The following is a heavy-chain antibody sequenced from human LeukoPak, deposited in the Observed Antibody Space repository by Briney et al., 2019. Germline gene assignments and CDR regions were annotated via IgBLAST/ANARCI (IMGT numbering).Heavy chain of an antibody. V-gene: IGHV3-74*01. CDR3: AREVAGSGSL. CDR1: GFTFSSYW. D-gene: IGHD3-10*01. J-gene: IGHJ4*02. CDR2: INEHGSIT. Sequence: GGSLRLSCAASGFTFSSYWMHWVRQVPGKGLVWVARINEHGSITDYADSVKDRFTVSRDNAWNTLYLQMNSLRAEDTAVYYCAREVAGSGSLWGRGTLITVSS.